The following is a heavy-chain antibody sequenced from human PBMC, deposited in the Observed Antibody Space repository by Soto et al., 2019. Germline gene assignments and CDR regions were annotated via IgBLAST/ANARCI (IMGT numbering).Heavy chain of an antibody. D-gene: IGHD3-3*01. CDR3: ARWWSGSRQGFDP. CDR2: IYYSGST. J-gene: IGHJ5*02. Sequence: QVQLQESGPGLVKPSQTLSLTCTVSGGSISSGDYYWSWIRQHPGKGLEWIGYIYYSGSTYYNPSLKSRFTISVATSKNQFSLKLSSVTAADTAVYYCARWWSGSRQGFDPWGQGTLVTVSS. V-gene: IGHV4-31*03. CDR1: GGSISSGDYY.